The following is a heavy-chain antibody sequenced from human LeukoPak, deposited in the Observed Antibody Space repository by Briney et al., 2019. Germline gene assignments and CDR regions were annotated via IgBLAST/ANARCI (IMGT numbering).Heavy chain of an antibody. D-gene: IGHD1-26*01. V-gene: IGHV4-59*01. J-gene: IGHJ4*02. CDR3: ARDHGIVGDTGFGY. CDR2: IYYSGST. CDR1: GGSISSYY. Sequence: SETLSLTCTVSGGSISSYYWSWIRQPPGKGLEWIGYIYYSGSTNYNPSLKSRVTISVDTSKNQFSLKLSSVTAADTAVYYCARDHGIVGDTGFGYWGQGTLVTVSS.